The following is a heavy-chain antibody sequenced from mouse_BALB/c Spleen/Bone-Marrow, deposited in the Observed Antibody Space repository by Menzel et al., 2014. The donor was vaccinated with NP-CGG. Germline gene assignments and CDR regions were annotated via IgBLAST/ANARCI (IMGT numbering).Heavy chain of an antibody. CDR2: IDPANGNT. J-gene: IGHJ2*01. D-gene: IGHD2-2*01. V-gene: IGHV14-3*02. CDR3: ASYVYGYYFDY. CDR1: GFSTKDTY. Sequence: VQLQQSGAELVKPGASVKLSCTASGFSTKDTYMHWVKQRPEQGLEWIGRIDPANGNTKYDPKFQGKATITADTSSNTAYLQLSSLTSEDTAVYYCASYVYGYYFDYWGQGTTLTVSS.